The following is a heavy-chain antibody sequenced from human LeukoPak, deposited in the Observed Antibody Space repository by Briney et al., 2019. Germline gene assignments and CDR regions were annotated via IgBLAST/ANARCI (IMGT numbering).Heavy chain of an antibody. D-gene: IGHD3-3*01. CDR2: IYTSGST. J-gene: IGHJ6*03. CDR1: GDSISSGSYY. V-gene: IGHV4-61*02. CDR3: ARVDYDFWSGSYYYYYYMDV. Sequence: SQTLSLTCTVSGDSISSGSYYWSWIRQPAGKGLEWIGRIYTSGSTNYNPSLKSRVTISVDTSKNQFSLKLSSVTAADTAVYYCARVDYDFWSGSYYYYYYMDVWGKGTTVTVSS.